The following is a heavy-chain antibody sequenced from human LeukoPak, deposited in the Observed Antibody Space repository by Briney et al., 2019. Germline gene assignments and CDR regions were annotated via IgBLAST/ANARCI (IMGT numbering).Heavy chain of an antibody. V-gene: IGHV3-23*01. J-gene: IGHJ4*02. CDR1: GFTISSYA. D-gene: IGHD1-26*01. CDR2: ISGSGDST. CDR3: ATDWTRDGSYSAGDFDY. Sequence: GGSLRLSCAASGFTISSYAMSWVRQAPGKGLEWVSAISGSGDSTYYADSVKGRFTISRDNSKNTLYLQMNSLRAEDTAVYYCATDWTRDGSYSAGDFDYWGQGTLVTVSS.